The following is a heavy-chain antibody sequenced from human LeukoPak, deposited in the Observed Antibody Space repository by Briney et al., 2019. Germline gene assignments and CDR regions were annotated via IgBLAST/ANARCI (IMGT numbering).Heavy chain of an antibody. CDR2: ISGSGGST. CDR1: EFTFSSYS. Sequence: GGSLRLSCAASEFTFSSYSMSWVRQAPGKGLEWVSAISGSGGSTYYADSVKGRFTISRDNSKNTLYLQMNSLRAEDTAVYYCATTTATRTFYDFWSGYYYFGYWGQGTLVTVSS. J-gene: IGHJ4*02. V-gene: IGHV3-23*01. CDR3: ATTTATRTFYDFWSGYYYFGY. D-gene: IGHD3-3*01.